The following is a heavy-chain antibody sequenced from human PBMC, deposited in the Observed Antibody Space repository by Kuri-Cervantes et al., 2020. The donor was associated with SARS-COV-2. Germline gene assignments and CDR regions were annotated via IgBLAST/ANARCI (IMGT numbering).Heavy chain of an antibody. CDR2: IYWDDDK. V-gene: IGHV2-5*05. D-gene: IGHD3-3*01. CDR1: GFSLSTSGVG. Sequence: SGPTLVKPTQTLTLTCTFSGFSLSTSGVGVGWIRQPPGKALEWLALIYWDDDKRYGPSLKSRLTITKDTSKNQVVLTMTNMDPVDTATYYCAHRPPGFWSGYFDYWGQGTLVTSPQ. CDR3: AHRPPGFWSGYFDY. J-gene: IGHJ4*02.